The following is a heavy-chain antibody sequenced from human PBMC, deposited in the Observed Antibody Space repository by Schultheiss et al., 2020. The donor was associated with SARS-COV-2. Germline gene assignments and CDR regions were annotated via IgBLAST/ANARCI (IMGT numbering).Heavy chain of an antibody. CDR2: IVVGSGNT. CDR3: ARESWGRG. D-gene: IGHD3-16*01. V-gene: IGHV1-58*01. Sequence: SVKVSCKASGFTFTSSAVQWVRQARGQRLEWIGWIVVGSGNTNYAQKFQGRVTMTRNTSISTAYMELSSLRSEDTAVYYCARESWGRGWGQGTLVTVSS. J-gene: IGHJ4*02. CDR1: GFTFTSSA.